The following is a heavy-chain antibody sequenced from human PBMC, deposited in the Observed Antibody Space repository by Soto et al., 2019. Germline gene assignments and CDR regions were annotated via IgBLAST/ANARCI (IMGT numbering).Heavy chain of an antibody. CDR1: GFTFSSYA. Sequence: GSLRLSCAASGFTFSSYAMSWVRQAPGKGLEWVSAISGSGGSTYYTDSVKGRFTISRDNSKNTLYLQMNSLRAEDTAVYYCAKDGSHPYGDEPHYYYYYMDVWGKGT. CDR3: AKDGSHPYGDEPHYYYYYMDV. D-gene: IGHD4-17*01. CDR2: ISGSGGST. V-gene: IGHV3-23*01. J-gene: IGHJ6*03.